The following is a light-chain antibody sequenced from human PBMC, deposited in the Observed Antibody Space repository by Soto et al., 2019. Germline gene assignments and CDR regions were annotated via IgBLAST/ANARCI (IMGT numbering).Light chain of an antibody. V-gene: IGLV1-44*01. J-gene: IGLJ1*01. CDR3: AAWDDSLLAV. CDR1: GSNIGSNA. Sequence: QSVLTQQPSASATPGQRVTISCSGSGSNIGSNAVHWYQQLPGTAPKLLIYLNDQRPSGVPDRFSGSKSGTSASLAISGLQSEDEGDYYCAAWDDSLLAVFGTGTKLTVL. CDR2: LND.